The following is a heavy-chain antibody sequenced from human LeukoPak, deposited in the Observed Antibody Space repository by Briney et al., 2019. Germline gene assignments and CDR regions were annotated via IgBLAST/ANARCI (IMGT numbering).Heavy chain of an antibody. D-gene: IGHD3-22*01. J-gene: IGHJ4*02. V-gene: IGHV3-48*01. CDR1: GFTFSAYS. CDR2: IRHDSSDI. CDR3: ATPLDYYDSSGYHQGGD. Sequence: GGSLRLSCAASGFTFSAYSMNWVRQAPGKGLEWISFIRHDSSDIYDADSVKGRFTISRDNGKNSVYLQMNSLRAEDTAVYYCATPLDYYDSSGYHQGGDWGQGTLVTVSS.